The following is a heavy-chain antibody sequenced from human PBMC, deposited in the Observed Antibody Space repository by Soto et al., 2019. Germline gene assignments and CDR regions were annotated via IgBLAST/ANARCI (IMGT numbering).Heavy chain of an antibody. V-gene: IGHV1-69*13. Sequence: SVKVSCKASGGTFSSYAISWVRQAPGQGLEWMGGIIPIFGTANYAQKFQGRVAITADESTSTAYMELSSLRSEDTAVYYCARAVSLWFGEFHYYGMDVWGQGTTVTVSS. J-gene: IGHJ6*02. D-gene: IGHD3-10*01. CDR1: GGTFSSYA. CDR2: IIPIFGTA. CDR3: ARAVSLWFGEFHYYGMDV.